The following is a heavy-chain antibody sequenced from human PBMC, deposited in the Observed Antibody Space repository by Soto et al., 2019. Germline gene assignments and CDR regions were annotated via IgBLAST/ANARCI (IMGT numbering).Heavy chain of an antibody. D-gene: IGHD1-1*01. Sequence: SETLSLTCTVSGGSIKNYFWSWIRQSPGKGLEWMGYVYSTGSTHYNPSLKSRLTMSVDTSKSHFSLRLTSVTTADTAVYYCARDIGGWNEHDYWGPGILVTVSS. J-gene: IGHJ4*02. V-gene: IGHV4-59*01. CDR2: VYSTGST. CDR3: ARDIGGWNEHDY. CDR1: GGSIKNYF.